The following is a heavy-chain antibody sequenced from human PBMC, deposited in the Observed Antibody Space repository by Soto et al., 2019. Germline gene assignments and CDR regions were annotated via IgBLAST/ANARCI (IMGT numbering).Heavy chain of an antibody. CDR2: ISGSGGST. Sequence: SLRLSCAASGFTFSSYAMSWVRQAPGKGLEWVSAISGSGGSTYYADSVKGRFTISRDNSKNTLYLQMNSLRAEDTAVYYCAKLGYSGSSFDYWGQGTLVTVSS. V-gene: IGHV3-23*01. CDR1: GFTFSSYA. CDR3: AKLGYSGSSFDY. J-gene: IGHJ4*02. D-gene: IGHD1-26*01.